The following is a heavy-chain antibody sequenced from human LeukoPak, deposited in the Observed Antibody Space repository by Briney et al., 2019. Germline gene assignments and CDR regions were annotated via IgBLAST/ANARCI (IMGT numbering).Heavy chain of an antibody. CDR1: GYSFTNYW. J-gene: IGHJ5*02. Sequence: PGESLKISCKASGYSFTNYWIGWVRQMPGKGLEWMGFIFPGDSDTRYSPSFQGQVTMSVDKSITTAYLQWSSLKASDTAVYYCASIFLGGGITGWFDPWGQGTLVTVSS. V-gene: IGHV5-51*01. D-gene: IGHD1-1*01. CDR3: ASIFLGGGITGWFDP. CDR2: IFPGDSDT.